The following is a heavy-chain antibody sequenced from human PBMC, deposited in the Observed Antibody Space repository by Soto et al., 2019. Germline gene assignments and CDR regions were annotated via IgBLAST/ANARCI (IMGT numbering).Heavy chain of an antibody. D-gene: IGHD6-6*01. CDR3: SKCSTGKKAGRNDYLYDMEI. V-gene: IGHV3-23*01. CDR1: GFIFNDYA. Sequence: EVQLLESGGGLVQPGGSLRLSCAASGFIFNDYAMTWVRQAPGKGLEWVSGISGSGGSTYYADSVKGRFTISRDNSKNPLDLQMSSLSREDAAPSSSSKCSTGKKAGRNDYLYDMEIWGKGTTVSVSS. J-gene: IGHJ6*03. CDR2: ISGSGGST.